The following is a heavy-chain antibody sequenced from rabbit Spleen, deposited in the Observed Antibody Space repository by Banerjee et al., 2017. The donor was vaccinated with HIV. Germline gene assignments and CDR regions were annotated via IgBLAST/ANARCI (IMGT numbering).Heavy chain of an antibody. CDR1: GIDFSNAG. CDR3: ARASGSSSGLWIAIYQFGL. D-gene: IGHD1-1*01. Sequence: QQQLVESGGGLVKPGASLTLTCKASGIDFSNAGIGWVRQAPGNGLEWIAYIYPDYRSTHYASWVNGRFTISRSTSLNTVTLQMTSLTAADTATYFCARASGSSSGLWIAIYQFGLWGPGTLVTVS. V-gene: IGHV1S47*01. CDR2: IYPDYRST. J-gene: IGHJ4*01.